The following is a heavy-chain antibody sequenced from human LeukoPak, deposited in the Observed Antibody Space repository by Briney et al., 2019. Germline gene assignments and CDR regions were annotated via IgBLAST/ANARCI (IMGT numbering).Heavy chain of an antibody. CDR3: AREWEGGSDY. CDR1: GGSLSPYY. J-gene: IGHJ4*02. D-gene: IGHD1-26*01. Sequence: SETLSLTCTVSGGSLSPYYWSWIRQSPGKGLEWIGYIYYSGSTNYNPSLKSRVTISVDTSKNQFSLKLSSVTAADTAVYYCAREWEGGSDYWGQGTLVTVSS. CDR2: IYYSGST. V-gene: IGHV4-59*01.